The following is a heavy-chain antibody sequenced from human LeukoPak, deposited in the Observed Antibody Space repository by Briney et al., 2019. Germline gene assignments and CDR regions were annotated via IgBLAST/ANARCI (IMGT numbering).Heavy chain of an antibody. V-gene: IGHV4-39*01. CDR2: IYYSGNT. J-gene: IGHJ4*02. D-gene: IGHD5-12*01. CDR1: GVSISSSNSY. Sequence: SETLSLTCTVSGVSISSSNSYWGWIRQPPGKGLEWIGSIYYSGNTYYNASLKSQVSISIGTSKNQFSLRLTSVTAADTAVYYCARIRFNGYDSYYFESWGQGTLVTVSS. CDR3: ARIRFNGYDSYYFES.